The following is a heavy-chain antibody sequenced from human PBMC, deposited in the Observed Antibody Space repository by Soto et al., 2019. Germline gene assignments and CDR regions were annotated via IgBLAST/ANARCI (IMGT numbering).Heavy chain of an antibody. V-gene: IGHV3-48*02. CDR1: GFTFSSYS. CDR3: ARGAGSYSSSWFDY. CDR2: ISSSSSTI. J-gene: IGHJ4*02. Sequence: GGSLRLSCAASGFTFSSYSMNWVRQAPGKGLEWVSYISSSSSTIYYADSVKGRFTISRDNAKNSLYLQMNSLRDEDTAVYYCARGAGSYSSSWFDYWGQGTLVTVSS. D-gene: IGHD6-13*01.